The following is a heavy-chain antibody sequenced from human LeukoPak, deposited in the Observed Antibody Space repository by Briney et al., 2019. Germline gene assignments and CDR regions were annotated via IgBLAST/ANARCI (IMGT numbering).Heavy chain of an antibody. CDR2: IYYSGST. Sequence: SETLSLTCTVSGGSISSSSYYWGWIRQPPGKGLEWIGSIYYSGSTYYNPSLKSRVTISVDTSKNQFSLKLSSVTAADTAVYYCARDGLQSSGWPFDYWGQGTLVTVSS. D-gene: IGHD6-19*01. J-gene: IGHJ4*02. CDR3: ARDGLQSSGWPFDY. CDR1: GGSISSSSYY. V-gene: IGHV4-39*07.